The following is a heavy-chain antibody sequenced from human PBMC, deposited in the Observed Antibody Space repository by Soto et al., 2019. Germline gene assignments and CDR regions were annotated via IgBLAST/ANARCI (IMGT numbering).Heavy chain of an antibody. CDR2: IYYNGNT. J-gene: IGHJ4*02. D-gene: IGHD1-20*01. V-gene: IGHV4-39*01. Sequence: QLHLQESGPGLVKPSETLSLTCIVSGVSLSSSSYYWAWIRQPPGKGLEGIGTIYYNGNTYYNPSLKTRVTIALDASKNEISLKLTSVTATDTAVYYCGRHDWTYSLLAITFWCQGTLATVSS. CDR3: GRHDWTYSLLAITF. CDR1: GVSLSSSSYY.